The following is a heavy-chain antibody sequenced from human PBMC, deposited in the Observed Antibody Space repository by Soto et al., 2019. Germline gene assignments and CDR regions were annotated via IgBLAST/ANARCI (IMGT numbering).Heavy chain of an antibody. J-gene: IGHJ4*02. CDR3: ASLSAPVDF. CDR2: IDTDGNSR. Sequence: PGESLKISCVASGFTFSSYWMLWLRQAPGRELVWVSEIDTDGNSRNYADSVKGRFTISRDNAKNTLYLQMNSLTAEDTAVYFCASLSAPVDFWGRGTLVTVSS. D-gene: IGHD2-2*01. V-gene: IGHV3-74*01. CDR1: GFTFSSYW.